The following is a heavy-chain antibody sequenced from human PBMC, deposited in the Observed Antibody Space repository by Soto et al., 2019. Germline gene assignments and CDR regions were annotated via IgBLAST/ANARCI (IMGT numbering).Heavy chain of an antibody. CDR2: IWYDGSNK. Sequence: QVQLVESGGGVVQPGRSLRLSCAASGFTFSSYGMHWVRQAPGKGLEWVAVIWYDGSNKYYADSVKGRFTISRDNSKNTLCRQINSLRAEDTAVYYCARGRDSSGYYYAYWGQGTLVTVSS. CDR3: ARGRDSSGYYYAY. V-gene: IGHV3-33*01. CDR1: GFTFSSYG. J-gene: IGHJ4*02. D-gene: IGHD3-22*01.